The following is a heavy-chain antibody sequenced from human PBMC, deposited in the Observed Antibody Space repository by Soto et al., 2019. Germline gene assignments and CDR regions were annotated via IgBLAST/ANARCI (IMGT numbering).Heavy chain of an antibody. CDR3: ARVHYYGSGSYYNVPNYFDY. J-gene: IGHJ4*02. V-gene: IGHV3-23*01. Sequence: GGSLRLSCAASGFTFSSYAMSWVRQAPGKGLEWVSVICGNGGNTYYADSVKGRFTISRDNSKNTLYLQMNSLRADDTAVYYCARVHYYGSGSYYNVPNYFDYWGQGTLVTVSS. D-gene: IGHD3-10*01. CDR1: GFTFSSYA. CDR2: ICGNGGNT.